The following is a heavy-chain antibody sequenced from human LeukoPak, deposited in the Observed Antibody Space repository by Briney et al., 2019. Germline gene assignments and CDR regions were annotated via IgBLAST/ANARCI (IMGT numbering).Heavy chain of an antibody. CDR2: INPYSGGT. Sequence: ASVKVSCKASGFTFSAYYMDWVRQAPGQGPEWMGWINPYSGGTKYAQRFQGRVTMTLDTSISTAYMELIKLRSDDTAVYFCARSFNWNDPLNDAFDIWGQGTMVTVSS. D-gene: IGHD1-1*01. V-gene: IGHV1-2*02. J-gene: IGHJ3*02. CDR1: GFTFSAYY. CDR3: ARSFNWNDPLNDAFDI.